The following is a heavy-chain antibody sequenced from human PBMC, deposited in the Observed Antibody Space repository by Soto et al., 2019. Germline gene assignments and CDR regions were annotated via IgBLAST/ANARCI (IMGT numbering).Heavy chain of an antibody. J-gene: IGHJ4*02. CDR2: ISGSGGTT. V-gene: IGHV3-23*01. CDR1: GFTFSNYA. CDR3: AKFFVETGSNSGWPWSFHY. Sequence: EVQLLESGGGLVHPGRSLRLSCAASGFTFSNYAMSWVRQAPGQGLDWVPAISGSGGTTYSADSVKGRFTISRDNSKNTLFLQMNRLRAEDAAVYYCAKFFVETGSNSGWPWSFHYWGQGTLVTVSS. D-gene: IGHD6-25*01.